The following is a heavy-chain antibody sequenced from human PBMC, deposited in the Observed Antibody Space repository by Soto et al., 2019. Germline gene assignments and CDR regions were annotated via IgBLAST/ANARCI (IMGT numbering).Heavy chain of an antibody. J-gene: IGHJ3*02. D-gene: IGHD2-15*01. CDR2: ISGSGGST. V-gene: IGHV3-23*01. Sequence: EVQLLESGGGLVQPGGSLRLSCAASGFTFSSYAMSWVRQAPGKGLEWVSAISGSGGSTYYAESVKGRFTISRDNSKNTLYLQMSSLRVEDTAVYYCAKMPTVVDAFDIWGQGTMVTVSS. CDR3: AKMPTVVDAFDI. CDR1: GFTFSSYA.